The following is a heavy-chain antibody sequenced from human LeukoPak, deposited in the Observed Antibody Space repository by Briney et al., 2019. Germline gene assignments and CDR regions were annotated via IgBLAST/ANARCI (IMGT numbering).Heavy chain of an antibody. CDR1: GGSFSGYY. CDR2: INHSGST. Sequence: SETLSLTCAVYGGSFSGYYWTWIRQPPGRGLEWIGEINHSGSTNYNPSLKSRVTISVDTSKSQFSLKLNSVTAADTAMYYCARGRDLYWGQGTLVTVSS. V-gene: IGHV4-34*01. D-gene: IGHD5-24*01. J-gene: IGHJ4*02. CDR3: ARGRDLY.